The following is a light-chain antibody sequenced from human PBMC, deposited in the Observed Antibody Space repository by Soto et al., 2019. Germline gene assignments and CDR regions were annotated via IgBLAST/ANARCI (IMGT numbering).Light chain of an antibody. J-gene: IGLJ2*01. CDR3: NSYTRSSAVV. CDR2: DVT. CDR1: SSDVGRGNY. Sequence: QSVLTQPASVSGSPGQSITISCIGTSSDVGRGNYVSWYQQHPGKAPKLMVYDVTNRPSGVSHRFSGSKSGNTASLTISGLQAEDEADYYCNSYTRSSAVVFGGGTQLTVL. V-gene: IGLV2-14*01.